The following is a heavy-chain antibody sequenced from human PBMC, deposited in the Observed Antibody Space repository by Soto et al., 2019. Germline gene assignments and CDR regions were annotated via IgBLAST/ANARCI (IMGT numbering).Heavy chain of an antibody. J-gene: IGHJ1*01. Sequence: QVQLVESGGGVVQPGRSLRLSCAASGFTFSSYAMHWVRQAPGKGLEWVAVISYDGSNKYYADSVKGRFTISRDNSKNTLYLQMNSLRAEDTAVYYCAREGQDYGASYFQHWGQGTLVTVSS. CDR1: GFTFSSYA. V-gene: IGHV3-30-3*01. CDR2: ISYDGSNK. D-gene: IGHD4-17*01. CDR3: AREGQDYGASYFQH.